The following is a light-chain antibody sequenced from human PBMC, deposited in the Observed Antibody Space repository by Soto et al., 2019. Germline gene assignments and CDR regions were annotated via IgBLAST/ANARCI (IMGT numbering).Light chain of an antibody. Sequence: QSALTQPASVSGSPGQSITISCTGTSSDVGGYNYVSWYQQHPGKAPKLMIYDVSNRPSGVSNRFSGSKSGNTASLTISGLQAEDEADYYCSSYTSSSTLYVFGTGTNHRP. CDR1: SSDVGGYNY. CDR2: DVS. CDR3: SSYTSSSTLYV. J-gene: IGLJ1*01. V-gene: IGLV2-14*01.